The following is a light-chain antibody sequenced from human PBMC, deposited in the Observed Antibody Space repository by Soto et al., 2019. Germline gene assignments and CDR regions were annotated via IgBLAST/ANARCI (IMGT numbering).Light chain of an antibody. J-gene: IGLJ2*01. CDR1: SSDVGGYNH. V-gene: IGLV2-14*01. CDR2: AVS. CDR3: CSYTSLSTVV. Sequence: QSALTQPASVSGSPGQSITISCTGTSSDVGGYNHVSWYQHSPGKAPKIILFAVSDRPSGVSHRFSGSKSGNTASLTISGLQADDEADYYCCSYTSLSTVVFGGGTKVTVL.